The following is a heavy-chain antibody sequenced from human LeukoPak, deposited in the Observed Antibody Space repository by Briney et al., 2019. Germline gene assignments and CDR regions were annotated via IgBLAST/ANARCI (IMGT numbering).Heavy chain of an antibody. Sequence: GGSLRLSCAASGFTFSSYAMSWVRQAPGKGLEWVSAISGSGGSTYYADSVKGRFTISRDNSKNTLYLQMNSLRAEDTAVYYCASSPGDCYGMDVWGQGTTVTVSS. CDR2: ISGSGGST. D-gene: IGHD4-17*01. CDR1: GFTFSSYA. CDR3: ASSPGDCYGMDV. V-gene: IGHV3-23*01. J-gene: IGHJ6*02.